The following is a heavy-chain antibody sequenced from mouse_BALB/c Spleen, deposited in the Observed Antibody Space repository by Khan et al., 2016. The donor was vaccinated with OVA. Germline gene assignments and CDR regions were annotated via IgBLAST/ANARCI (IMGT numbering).Heavy chain of an antibody. J-gene: IGHJ4*01. D-gene: IGHD2-14*01. CDR3: GKAYYRYGGYYAMDY. Sequence: QVQLKQSGPGLVAPSQSLSITCTVSGFSLTRYNVNWVRQPPGKGLEWLGMIWGGGSTAYNSGFKSGLAISKDNSKYQVFIKINRLQTDDTAMYYCGKAYYRYGGYYAMDYWGQGTSVTVSA. CDR1: GFSLTRYN. V-gene: IGHV2-6-4*01. CDR2: IWGGGST.